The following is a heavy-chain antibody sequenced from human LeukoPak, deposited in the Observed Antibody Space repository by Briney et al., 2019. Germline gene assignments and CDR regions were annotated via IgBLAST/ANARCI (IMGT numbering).Heavy chain of an antibody. D-gene: IGHD3-22*01. Sequence: PGRSLRLSCAASGFTFSSYAMHWVRQAPGKGLEWVAVISYDGSNKYYADSVKGRFTISRDNAKNSLYLQMNSLRAEDTALYYCAKALSSGYYNSAFDIWGQGTMVTVSS. CDR1: GFTFSSYA. CDR3: AKALSSGYYNSAFDI. J-gene: IGHJ3*02. CDR2: ISYDGSNK. V-gene: IGHV3-30-3*01.